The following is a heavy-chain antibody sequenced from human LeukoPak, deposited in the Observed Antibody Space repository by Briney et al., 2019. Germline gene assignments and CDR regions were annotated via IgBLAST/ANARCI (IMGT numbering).Heavy chain of an antibody. CDR3: AKASWVSTADAVL. CDR2: LRGDGET. D-gene: IGHD2-8*01. Sequence: PGGSLRLLCAASGFIFSSYAMSWVSGGPARGLVWLSSLRGDGETFYAASVKGRFTLSRDEPRNMVYFQLNNLRVEDTAVYYCAKASWVSTADAVLWGQGVPVTVSS. V-gene: IGHV3-23*01. J-gene: IGHJ4*02. CDR1: GFIFSSYA.